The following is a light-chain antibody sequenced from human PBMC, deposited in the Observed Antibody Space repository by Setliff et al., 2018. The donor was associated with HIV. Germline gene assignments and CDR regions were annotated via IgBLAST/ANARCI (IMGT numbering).Light chain of an antibody. Sequence: QSALTQPRSVSGSPGQSVTISCTGTSSDVGGYDHVSWYQHHPGKAPKLMISEVTKRPSGVSNRFSGSKSGNTASLTISGLQAEDEADYYCYSYAGTNSWVFGTGTKVTVL. V-gene: IGLV2-11*01. CDR1: SSDVGGYDH. CDR3: YSYAGTNSWV. CDR2: EVT. J-gene: IGLJ1*01.